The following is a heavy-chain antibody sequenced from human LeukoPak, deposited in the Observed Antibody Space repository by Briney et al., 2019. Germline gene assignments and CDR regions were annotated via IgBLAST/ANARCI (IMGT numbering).Heavy chain of an antibody. CDR3: AKDGAAAAADYGMDV. CDR1: GFTFSSYG. V-gene: IGHV3-30*18. CDR2: ISYDGSNK. D-gene: IGHD6-13*01. J-gene: IGHJ6*02. Sequence: PGGSLRLSCAASGFTFSSYGMHWVRQAPGKGLEWVAVISYDGSNKYYADSVKGRFTIFRDNSKNTLYLQMNSLRAEDTAVYYCAKDGAAAAADYGMDVWGQGTTVTVSS.